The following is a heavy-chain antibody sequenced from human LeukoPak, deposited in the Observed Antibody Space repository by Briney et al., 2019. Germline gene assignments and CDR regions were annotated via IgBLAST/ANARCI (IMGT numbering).Heavy chain of an antibody. CDR3: ARDRPHYYDSSGYPGDY. V-gene: IGHV3-48*01. CDR2: ISSSSSTI. D-gene: IGHD3-22*01. Sequence: PGGSLRLSCAASGFTFSSYSMNWVRQAPGKGLEWVSYISSSSSTIYYADSVKGRFTISRDNAKNSLYLQMNSLRAEDTAVYYCARDRPHYYDSSGYPGDYWGQGTLVTVSS. J-gene: IGHJ4*02. CDR1: GFTFSSYS.